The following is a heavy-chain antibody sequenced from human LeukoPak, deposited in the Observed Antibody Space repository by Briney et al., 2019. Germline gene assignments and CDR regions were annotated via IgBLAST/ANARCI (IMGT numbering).Heavy chain of an antibody. D-gene: IGHD6-6*01. V-gene: IGHV4-39*07. CDR3: AREPEQLGYMDV. Sequence: SETLSLTCTVSGGSISSSSYYWGWIRQPPGKGLEWIGSIYYSGSTYYNPSLKSRVTISVDTSKNQFSLKLSSVTAADTAVYYCAREPEQLGYMDVWGKGTTVTVSS. CDR1: GGSISSSSYY. CDR2: IYYSGST. J-gene: IGHJ6*03.